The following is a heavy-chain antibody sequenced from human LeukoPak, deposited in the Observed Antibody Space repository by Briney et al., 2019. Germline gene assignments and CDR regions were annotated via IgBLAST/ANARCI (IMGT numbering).Heavy chain of an antibody. V-gene: IGHV3-21*01. CDR2: ISSSSSYI. J-gene: IGHJ6*03. Sequence: GGSLRLSCAASGFTFSSYSMTWVRQAPGKGLEWVSSISSSSSYIYYADSVKGRFTISRDNAKNSLYLQMNSLRAEDTAVYYCARDPRNYYDSSGQDYYYMDVWGKGTTVTVSS. CDR3: ARDPRNYYDSSGQDYYYMDV. CDR1: GFTFSSYS. D-gene: IGHD3-22*01.